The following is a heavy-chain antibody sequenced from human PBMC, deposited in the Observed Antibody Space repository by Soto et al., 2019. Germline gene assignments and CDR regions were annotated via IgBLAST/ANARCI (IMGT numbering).Heavy chain of an antibody. CDR2: IDPSDSYT. Sequence: GESLKISCKGSGYSFTSYWISWVRQMPGKGLEWMGRIDPSDSYTNYSPSFQGHVTISADKSISTAYLQWSSLKASDTAMYYCARGRRSDYETYYYYYGMDVWGQGTTVTVSS. D-gene: IGHD5-12*01. CDR3: ARGRRSDYETYYYYYGMDV. CDR1: GYSFTSYW. V-gene: IGHV5-10-1*01. J-gene: IGHJ6*02.